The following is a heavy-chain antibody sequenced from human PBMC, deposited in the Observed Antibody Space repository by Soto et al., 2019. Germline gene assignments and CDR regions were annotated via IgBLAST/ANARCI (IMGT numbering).Heavy chain of an antibody. CDR2: ISYDGSNK. V-gene: IGHV3-30-3*01. J-gene: IGHJ6*02. CDR3: AMADFDFWFSDFTGSYYYYGLDV. CDR1: GFTFSSYA. D-gene: IGHD3-3*01. Sequence: GGSLRLSCADSGFTFSSYAMHWVRQAPGKGLEWVAIISYDGSNKYYADSVKGRLTISRDNSESTLYLQMNILRTDETAVYLCAMADFDFWFSDFTGSYYYYGLDVWGQLTTVSVSS.